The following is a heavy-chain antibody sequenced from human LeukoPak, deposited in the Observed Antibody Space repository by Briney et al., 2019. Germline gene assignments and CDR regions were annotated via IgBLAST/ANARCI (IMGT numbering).Heavy chain of an antibody. CDR2: IYHSGST. D-gene: IGHD5-24*01. J-gene: IGHJ4*02. CDR1: GGSISSSNW. Sequence: SGTLSLTCAVSGGSISSSNWWSWVRQPPGKGLEWIGEIYHSGSTNYNPSLKSRVTISVDKSKNQFSLKLNSVTAAVTAVYYCARERRDFHGYTTGAYYFDYWGQGTLVTVSS. V-gene: IGHV4-4*02. CDR3: ARERRDFHGYTTGAYYFDY.